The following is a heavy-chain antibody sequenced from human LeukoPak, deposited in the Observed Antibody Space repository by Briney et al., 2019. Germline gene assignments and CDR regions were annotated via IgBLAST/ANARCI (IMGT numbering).Heavy chain of an antibody. D-gene: IGHD3-22*01. CDR2: ISGSGGST. CDR3: AKEKGITMIVVVRYYFDY. Sequence: PGGSLRLSXAASGFTFSSYAMSWVRQAPGKGLEWVSAISGSGGSTYYADSVKGRFTISRDNSKNTLYLQMNSLRAEDTAVYYCAKEKGITMIVVVRYYFDYWGQGTLVTVSS. J-gene: IGHJ4*02. V-gene: IGHV3-23*01. CDR1: GFTFSSYA.